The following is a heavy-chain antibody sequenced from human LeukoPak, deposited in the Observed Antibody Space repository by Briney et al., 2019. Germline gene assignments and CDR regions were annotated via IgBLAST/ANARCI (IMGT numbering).Heavy chain of an antibody. CDR1: GSSISRYY. V-gene: IGHV4-59*01. D-gene: IGHD3-10*01. CDR3: ARDRLYYFGSGSYYDGFDS. J-gene: IGHJ4*02. CDR2: IYHSGST. Sequence: SETLSLTCTVSGSSISRYYWSWLRQPRGKGLEWIGYIYHSGSTNYSPSLKSRVTISLDTSKNQFSLNLSSVTAADTAVYYCARDRLYYFGSGSYYDGFDSWGQGTLVTVSS.